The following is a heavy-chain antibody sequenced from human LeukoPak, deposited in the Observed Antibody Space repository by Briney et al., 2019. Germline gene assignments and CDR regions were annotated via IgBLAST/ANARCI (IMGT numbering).Heavy chain of an antibody. J-gene: IGHJ1*01. Sequence: ASVKVSCKASGYTFTSYAMHWVRQAPGQRLEWMGWINAGNGNTKYSQKSQGRVTITRDTSASTAYMELSSLRSEDTAVYYCARDSGYSYGSEYFQHWGQGTLVTVSS. CDR2: INAGNGNT. CDR1: GYTFTSYA. CDR3: ARDSGYSYGSEYFQH. D-gene: IGHD5-18*01. V-gene: IGHV1-3*01.